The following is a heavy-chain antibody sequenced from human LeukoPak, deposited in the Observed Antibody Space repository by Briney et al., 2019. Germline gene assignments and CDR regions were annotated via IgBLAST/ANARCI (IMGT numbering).Heavy chain of an antibody. V-gene: IGHV3-30-3*01. CDR2: ISYDGNNK. CDR1: GFIFSTYA. CDR3: ARRGGDDQWDV. D-gene: IGHD3-16*01. J-gene: IGHJ6*02. Sequence: GGSLRLSCAASGFIFSTYAMHWVRQAPGKGLEWVTVISYDGNNKYYADSVKGRFTISRDNSKNTLYLQMNSLRVEDTAVYYSARRGGDDQWDVWGQGTTVTVSS.